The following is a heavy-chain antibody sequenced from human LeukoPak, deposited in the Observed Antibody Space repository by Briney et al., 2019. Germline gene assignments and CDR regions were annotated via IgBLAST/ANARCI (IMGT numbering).Heavy chain of an antibody. CDR1: GGSISSGSYY. CDR3: ARDAYYYDSSGYSRFDY. J-gene: IGHJ4*02. D-gene: IGHD3-22*01. Sequence: PSETLSLTCTVSGGSISSGSYYWSWIRQPAGKGLEWIGRIYTSGNTNYNPSLKSRVTMSVDTSKNQFSLKLSSVTAADTAVYYCARDAYYYDSSGYSRFDYWGQGTLVTVSS. CDR2: IYTSGNT. V-gene: IGHV4-61*02.